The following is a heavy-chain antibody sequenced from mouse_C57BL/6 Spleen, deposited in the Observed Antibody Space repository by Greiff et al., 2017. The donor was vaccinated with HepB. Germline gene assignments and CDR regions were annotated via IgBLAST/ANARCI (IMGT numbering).Heavy chain of an antibody. CDR1: GFNIKDYY. D-gene: IGHD1-1*01. V-gene: IGHV14-2*01. Sequence: VQLQQSGAELVKPGASVKLSCTASGFNIKDYYMHWVKQRTEQGLEWIGRIDPEDGETKYAAKFQGKATITADTSSNTAYLQLSSLTSEDSAVYYSASNLLLGYLDGWGTGTTVTVYS. CDR3: ASNLLLGYLDG. CDR2: IDPEDGET. J-gene: IGHJ1*03.